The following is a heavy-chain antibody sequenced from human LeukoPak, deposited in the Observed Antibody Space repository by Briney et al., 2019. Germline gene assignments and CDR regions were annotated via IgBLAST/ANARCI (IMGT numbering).Heavy chain of an antibody. Sequence: GGSLRLSCAASGFTFSNYVMSWVRQAPGRGLEWVSGISGGGDKTYYADSVKGRFTISRDNSKNTLYLQMNSLRAEDTASYYCAKDLRPLVVLVAFDIWGQGTMVTVS. D-gene: IGHD2-15*01. CDR2: ISGGGDKT. V-gene: IGHV3-23*01. CDR3: AKDLRPLVVLVAFDI. CDR1: GFTFSNYV. J-gene: IGHJ3*02.